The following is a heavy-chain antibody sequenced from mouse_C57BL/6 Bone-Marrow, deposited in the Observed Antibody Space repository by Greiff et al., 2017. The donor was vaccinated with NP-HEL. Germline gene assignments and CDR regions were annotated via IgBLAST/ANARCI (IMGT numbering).Heavy chain of an antibody. V-gene: IGHV5-17*01. D-gene: IGHD2-12*01. J-gene: IGHJ1*03. CDR2: ISSGSSTI. CDR1: GFTFSDYG. Sequence: VQLKESGGGLVKPGGSLKLSCAASGFTFSDYGMHWVRQAPEKGLEWVAYISSGSSTIYYADTVKGRFTISRDNAKNTLFLQMTSLRSEDTAMYYCARPYDGGYWYFDVWGTGTTVTVSS. CDR3: ARPYDGGYWYFDV.